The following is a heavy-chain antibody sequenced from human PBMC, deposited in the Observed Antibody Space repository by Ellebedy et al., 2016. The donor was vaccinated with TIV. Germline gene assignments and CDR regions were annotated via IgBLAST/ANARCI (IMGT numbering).Heavy chain of an antibody. CDR3: VRDRMPVSACFKD. CDR2: INPDSGAT. V-gene: IGHV1-2*02. J-gene: IGHJ4*02. CDR1: GYTFTADY. Sequence: AASVKVSCKTSGYTFTADYIHWVRQDPGQGLEWLGWINPDSGATNPAPGFQGRVAMTRETSVNTAYMELSRLRSDDTAIYFCVRDRMPVSACFKDWGQGTLVTVSS. D-gene: IGHD2-21*02.